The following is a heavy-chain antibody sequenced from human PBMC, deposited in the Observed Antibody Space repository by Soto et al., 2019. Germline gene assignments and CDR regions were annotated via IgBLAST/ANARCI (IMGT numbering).Heavy chain of an antibody. V-gene: IGHV4-34*06. Sequence: SETLSLTCAVYGASLTDYYWSWIRQPPGKGLEWIGQINHSGNTNYSPSLKTRVTISVDTSKNQLSLKLGSVTAADTAVYYCAGSSVLTDPAGAFDIWGQGTMDTVSS. J-gene: IGHJ3*02. CDR2: INHSGNT. D-gene: IGHD2-15*01. CDR1: GASLTDYY. CDR3: AGSSVLTDPAGAFDI.